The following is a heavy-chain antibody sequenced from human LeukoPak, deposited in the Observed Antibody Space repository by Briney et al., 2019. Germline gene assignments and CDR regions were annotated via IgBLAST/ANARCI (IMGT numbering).Heavy chain of an antibody. CDR2: ITPSGGST. V-gene: IGHV1-46*01. J-gene: IGHJ6*02. CDR3: ARGTYYGLDV. CDR1: GYTFTDYY. Sequence: ASVKVSCTASGYTFTDYYMHWVRQAPGQGLEWMGIITPSGGSTSYAQKFQGRVSMTRDSSTTTVYMELSSLRSEDTAVYYCARGTYYGLDVWGQGTTVTVSS.